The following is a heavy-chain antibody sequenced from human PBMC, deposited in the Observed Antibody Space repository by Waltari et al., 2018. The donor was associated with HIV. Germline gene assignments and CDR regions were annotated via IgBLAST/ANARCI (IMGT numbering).Heavy chain of an antibody. CDR2: IYPGDSDT. D-gene: IGHD3-10*01. Sequence: EVQLVQSGAEVKRPGESLKISCQGSGYSFTSYLIGWVRQMPGKGLEWMGMIYPGDSDTRYSPSFQGQVTISADKSISTAYLQWSSLKASDTAMYYCASTGSITMVRGVYWGQGTLVTVSS. J-gene: IGHJ4*02. CDR3: ASTGSITMVRGVY. V-gene: IGHV5-51*01. CDR1: GYSFTSYL.